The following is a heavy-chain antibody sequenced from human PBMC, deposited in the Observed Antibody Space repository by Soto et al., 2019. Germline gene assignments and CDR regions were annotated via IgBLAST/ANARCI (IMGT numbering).Heavy chain of an antibody. D-gene: IGHD3-22*01. CDR2: ISTSGATI. CDR1: GFTFSTDS. V-gene: IGHV3-48*01. CDR3: ARDRNYSDSSGYYGY. J-gene: IGHJ4*02. Sequence: GGSLRLSCVASGFTFSTDSMNWVRQAPGKGLEWVARISTSGATIYYADSVKGRFTISRDNAQNSLYLQMNSLRAEDTAVYYCARDRNYSDSSGYYGYWGQGTLVTVSS.